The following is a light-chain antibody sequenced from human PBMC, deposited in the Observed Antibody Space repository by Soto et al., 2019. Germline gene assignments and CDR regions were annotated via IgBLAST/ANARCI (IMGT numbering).Light chain of an antibody. CDR1: RSDVGGYNY. V-gene: IGLV2-14*01. J-gene: IGLJ1*01. CDR2: EVS. Sequence: QSALTQPASVSGSPGQSITISCTGTRSDVGGYNYVSWYQQHPGKAPKLMIYEVSNRPSGVSNRFSGSKSGNTASLTISGLQAEDEAEYYCSSYTSSTSYVFGTGTKVTVL. CDR3: SSYTSSTSYV.